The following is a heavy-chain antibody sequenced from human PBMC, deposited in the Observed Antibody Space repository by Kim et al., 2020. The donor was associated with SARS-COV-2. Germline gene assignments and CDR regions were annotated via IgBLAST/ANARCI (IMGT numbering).Heavy chain of an antibody. Sequence: GGSLRLSCAASGFTFSSYSMNWVRQAPGKGLEWVSSISSSSSYIYYADSVKGRFTISRDNAKNSLYLQMNSLRAEDTAVYYCARVDVLLWFRELLSAPNGMDVWGQGTTVTVSS. V-gene: IGHV3-21*01. CDR3: ARVDVLLWFRELLSAPNGMDV. J-gene: IGHJ6*02. D-gene: IGHD3-10*01. CDR1: GFTFSSYS. CDR2: ISSSSSYI.